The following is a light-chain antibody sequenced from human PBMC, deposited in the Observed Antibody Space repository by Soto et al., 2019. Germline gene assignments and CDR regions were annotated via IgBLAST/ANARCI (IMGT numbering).Light chain of an antibody. V-gene: IGKV3-15*01. CDR1: QSIYDK. CDR3: QQYNNWPPIT. J-gene: IGKJ5*01. Sequence: EIVMTQSPATLSVSPVERVSLSCRASQSIYDKLAWYQQKPGQTPRLLIYGASTRATGIPARFSGSGSGTEFTLTISSLQSEDFAVYYCQQYNNWPPITCGQGTRLEIK. CDR2: GAS.